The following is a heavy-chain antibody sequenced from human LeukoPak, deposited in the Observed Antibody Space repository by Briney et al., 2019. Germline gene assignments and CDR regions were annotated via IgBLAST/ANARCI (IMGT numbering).Heavy chain of an antibody. CDR2: IYYSGSN. D-gene: IGHD3-22*01. J-gene: IGHJ4*02. Sequence: PSGTLSLTCTVSGGSISSYYWSWIPQPPGKGLEWIGYIYYSGSNNYNPSLKSRVTISVDTSKNQFSLKLSSVTAADTAVYYCARSTTDSSGYYPDYWGQGTLVTVSS. V-gene: IGHV4-59*08. CDR3: ARSTTDSSGYYPDY. CDR1: GGSISSYY.